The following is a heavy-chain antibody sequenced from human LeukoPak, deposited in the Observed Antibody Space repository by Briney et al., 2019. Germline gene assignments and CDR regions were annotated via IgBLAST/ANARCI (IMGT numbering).Heavy chain of an antibody. CDR1: GFTFSSYA. CDR3: AKESTLQYIAVAGRLYDY. Sequence: GRSLRLSCAPSGFTFSSYAMRWVRPAPGKGLGWVSGVSGSVGSPYYADSAKGRFTISRDNSKNTLYLQMNSLRAEDTAVYYCAKESTLQYIAVAGRLYDYWGQGTLVTVSS. V-gene: IGHV3-23*01. J-gene: IGHJ4*02. D-gene: IGHD6-19*01. CDR2: VSGSVGSP.